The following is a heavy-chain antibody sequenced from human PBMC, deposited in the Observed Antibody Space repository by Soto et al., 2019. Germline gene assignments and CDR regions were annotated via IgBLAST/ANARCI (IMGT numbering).Heavy chain of an antibody. V-gene: IGHV4-34*01. D-gene: IGHD3-9*01. J-gene: IGHJ2*01. CDR2: INDRGSI. CDR1: GGSFSGYY. Sequence: QVQLQQWGAGPLRPLETLSPTSGVSGGSFSGYYWAWIRQSPGKGLEWIGEINDRGSINYNPSLKSRVSISVDTSKNHYSLYLRSVTAADTAVYYCARESHDILTGPPWVWYFDLWGRGTLVTVSS. CDR3: ARESHDILTGPPWVWYFDL.